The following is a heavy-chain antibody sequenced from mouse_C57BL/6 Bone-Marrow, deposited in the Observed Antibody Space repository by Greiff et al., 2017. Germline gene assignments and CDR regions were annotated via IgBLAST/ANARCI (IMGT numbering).Heavy chain of an antibody. V-gene: IGHV1-69*01. D-gene: IGHD2-3*01. CDR3: ARSRQSYDGRVYAYDY. Sequence: QVHVKQPGAELVMPGASVKVSCKASGYTFTSYWMHWVKQRPGQGLEWIGEIDPSDSYTNYNQKFKGKSTLTVDKSSSTAYMQLSSLPSEDSAVFYYARSRQSYDGRVYAYDYWGQGTSLTVSS. CDR1: GYTFTSYW. CDR2: IDPSDSYT. J-gene: IGHJ2*02.